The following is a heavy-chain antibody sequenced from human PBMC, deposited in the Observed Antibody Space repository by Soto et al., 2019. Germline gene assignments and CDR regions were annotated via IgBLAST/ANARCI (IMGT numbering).Heavy chain of an antibody. D-gene: IGHD1-26*01. CDR1: GGTLSSYA. Sequence: SVKVSCKASGGTLSSYAISWVRQAPGQGLEWMGGIIPIFCTANYAQKFQGRVTITADASTSTAYMELSRLRSEDPAVSYGARDYQSELPHEGGWGRGTTGAAAS. CDR3: ARDYQSELPHEGG. V-gene: IGHV1-69*01. CDR2: IIPIFCTA. J-gene: IGHJ6*02.